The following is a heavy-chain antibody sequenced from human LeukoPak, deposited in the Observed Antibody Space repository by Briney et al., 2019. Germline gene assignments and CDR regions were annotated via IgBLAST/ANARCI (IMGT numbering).Heavy chain of an antibody. CDR2: INPDTGGP. Sequence: ASVKVSCKASGYSFTAFYIHWVRQAPGQGLEWMGWINPDTGGPNYAQKFQGRVTTTRDTSISTVYLELSRLTSDDTAVYYCAKDKDWGQGTLVTVSS. CDR3: AKDKD. J-gene: IGHJ4*02. V-gene: IGHV1-2*02. CDR1: GYSFTAFY.